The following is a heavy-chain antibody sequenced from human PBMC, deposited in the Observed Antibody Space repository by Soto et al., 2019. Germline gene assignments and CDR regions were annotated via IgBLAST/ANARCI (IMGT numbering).Heavy chain of an antibody. Sequence: EVQLSESGGGLVHPGGSLRLSCAASGFTFIDFAMNWVRQAPGKGLEWVSVISGSGAVTYYAESVKGRFTISRDKSKNTVSLEMDSLRAEDTAVYYCAKDRSWASGYGMDVWGKGTTVTVSS. CDR1: GFTFIDFA. CDR3: AKDRSWASGYGMDV. J-gene: IGHJ6*04. D-gene: IGHD3-10*01. V-gene: IGHV3-23*01. CDR2: ISGSGAVT.